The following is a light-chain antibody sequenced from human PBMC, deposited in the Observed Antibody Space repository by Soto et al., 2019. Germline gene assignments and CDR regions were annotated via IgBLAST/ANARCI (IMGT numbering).Light chain of an antibody. CDR3: VLYMGNGIYV. CDR1: SAPVLPNYY. V-gene: IGLV8-61*01. Sequence: QTVVTQEPSFSVSPGGKIPLPVGLNSAPVLPNYYPSCYQKAPGQAPRTPICNTNTRSSGVPDRFSGSIVGNKAALSITGAQPDDEADYYCVLYMGNGIYVFGGGTKLTVL. J-gene: IGLJ1*01. CDR2: NTN.